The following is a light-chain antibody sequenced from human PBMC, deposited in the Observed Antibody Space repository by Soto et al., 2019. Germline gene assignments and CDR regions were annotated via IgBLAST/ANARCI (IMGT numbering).Light chain of an antibody. CDR3: QQYGSSPWT. CDR1: QSVSSSY. Sequence: IVLTQSAGILSLSPGERATLSWRASQSVSSSYLAWYQQKPGQAPRLLIYGASSRATGIPDRFSGSGSGTDFTLTISRLEPEDFAVYYCQQYGSSPWTVGQGTKVDIK. CDR2: GAS. J-gene: IGKJ1*01. V-gene: IGKV3-20*01.